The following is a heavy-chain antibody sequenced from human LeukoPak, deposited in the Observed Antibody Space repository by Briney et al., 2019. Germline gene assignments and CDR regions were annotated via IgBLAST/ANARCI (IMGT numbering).Heavy chain of an antibody. V-gene: IGHV3-30*04. D-gene: IGHD3-10*01. CDR2: ISYDGSNK. Sequence: GGSLRLSCAASGFTFSSYAMHWVRQAPGKGLEWVAVISYDGSNKYYADSVKGRFTISRDNSKNTLYLQMNSLRAEDTAVYYCARGLTGSGSYYNIFWFDPWGQGTLVTVSS. CDR3: ARGLTGSGSYYNIFWFDP. J-gene: IGHJ5*02. CDR1: GFTFSSYA.